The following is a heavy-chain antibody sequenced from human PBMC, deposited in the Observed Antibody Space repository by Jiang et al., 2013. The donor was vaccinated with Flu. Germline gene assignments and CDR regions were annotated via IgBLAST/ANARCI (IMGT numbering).Heavy chain of an antibody. CDR3: ARRIAAAGGYGMDV. CDR2: TYYRSKWYN. V-gene: IGHV6-1*01. CDR1: SNSAA. J-gene: IGHJ6*02. Sequence: SNSAAWNWIRQSPSRGLEWLGRTYYRSKWYNDYAVSVKSRITINPDTSKNQFSLQLNSVTPEDTAVYYCARRIAAAGGYGMDVWGQGTTVTVSS. D-gene: IGHD6-13*01.